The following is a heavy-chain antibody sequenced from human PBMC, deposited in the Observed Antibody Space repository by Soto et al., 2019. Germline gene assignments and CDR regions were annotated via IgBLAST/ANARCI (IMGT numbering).Heavy chain of an antibody. Sequence: TLSLTCAVYGGSFSGYYWSWIRQPPGKGLEWIGEINHSGSTNYNPSLKSRVTISVDTSKNQFSLKLSSVTAADTAVYYCARAGSSSWYSNWFDPWGQGTLVTVSS. CDR2: INHSGST. CDR1: GGSFSGYY. CDR3: ARAGSSSWYSNWFDP. V-gene: IGHV4-34*01. D-gene: IGHD6-13*01. J-gene: IGHJ5*02.